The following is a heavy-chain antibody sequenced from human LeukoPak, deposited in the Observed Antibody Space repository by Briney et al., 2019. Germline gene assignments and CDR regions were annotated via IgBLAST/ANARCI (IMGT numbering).Heavy chain of an antibody. CDR2: ISYDGSNK. CDR3: AKGTYYYGSAESTGSWYFDL. Sequence: GGSLRLSCAASGFTFSSYGMHWVRQAPGKGLEWVAVISYDGSNKYYADSVKGRLTISRDNSKNTLYLQMNSLRAEDTAVYYCAKGTYYYGSAESTGSWYFDLWGRGTLVTVSS. D-gene: IGHD3-10*01. J-gene: IGHJ2*01. CDR1: GFTFSSYG. V-gene: IGHV3-30*18.